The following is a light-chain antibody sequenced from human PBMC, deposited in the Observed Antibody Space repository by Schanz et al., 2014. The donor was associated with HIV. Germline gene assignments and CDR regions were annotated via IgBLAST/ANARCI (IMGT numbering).Light chain of an antibody. J-gene: IGKJ2*01. CDR3: QQLSTYPHT. CDR2: AAS. V-gene: IGKV1-39*01. Sequence: DIQMTQSPSSLSASVGDRVTITCRASQSISSYLNWYQQKPGKAPKLLIYAASSLQSGVPSRFSGSGSGTDFSLTISSLQPEDFATYYCQQLSTYPHTFGQGTKLEIK. CDR1: QSISSY.